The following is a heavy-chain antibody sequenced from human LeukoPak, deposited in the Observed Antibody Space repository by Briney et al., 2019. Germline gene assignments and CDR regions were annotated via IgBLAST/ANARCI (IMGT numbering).Heavy chain of an antibody. CDR1: GGSVSSGSYY. Sequence: SETLSLTCTVSGGSVSSGSYYWSWIRQPPGKGLEWIGYIYYSGSTNYNPSLKSRVTISVDTSKNQFSLKLSSVTAADTAVYYCARVRHSSGWYGGDYWGQGTLVTVSS. D-gene: IGHD6-19*01. CDR3: ARVRHSSGWYGGDY. CDR2: IYYSGST. J-gene: IGHJ4*02. V-gene: IGHV4-61*01.